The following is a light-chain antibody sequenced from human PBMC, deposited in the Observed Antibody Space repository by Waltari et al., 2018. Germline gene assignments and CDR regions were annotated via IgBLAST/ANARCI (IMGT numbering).Light chain of an antibody. Sequence: QYALTQPASVYGSPGQSITISCTGANSHVGGYNYVSWYQQYPGKAPKLIIYDVTQRPSGISNRFSGSKSGNTASLTISGLQTEDEAYYHCGSYTARSTYVFGTGTKVTVL. V-gene: IGLV2-14*03. CDR1: NSHVGGYNY. CDR2: DVT. J-gene: IGLJ1*01. CDR3: GSYTARSTYV.